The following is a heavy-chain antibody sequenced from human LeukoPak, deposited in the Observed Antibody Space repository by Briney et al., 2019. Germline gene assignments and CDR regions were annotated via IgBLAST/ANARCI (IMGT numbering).Heavy chain of an antibody. CDR3: ARDIIAGGRFDY. Sequence: PSETPSLTCTVSGDSISSYYWSWIRQPPGKGLEWIGYISYSGSTNYNPSLKSRVTISLDTPKNQFSLKLSSVTAADTAMYYCARDIIAGGRFDYWGQGTLVTVSS. V-gene: IGHV4-59*01. J-gene: IGHJ4*02. CDR2: ISYSGST. D-gene: IGHD2/OR15-2a*01. CDR1: GDSISSYY.